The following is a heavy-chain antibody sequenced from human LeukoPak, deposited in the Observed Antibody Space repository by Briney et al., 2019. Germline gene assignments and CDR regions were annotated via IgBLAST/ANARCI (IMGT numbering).Heavy chain of an antibody. J-gene: IGHJ3*02. CDR1: GGTFSSYA. D-gene: IGHD1-26*01. CDR3: ASSGELFDAFDI. Sequence: ASVKVSCKASGGTFSSYAISWVRQAPGQGLEWMGRIIPILGIANYAQKFQGRVTITADKSTSTAYMELSSLRSEDTAVHYCASSGELFDAFDIWGQGTMVTVSS. CDR2: IIPILGIA. V-gene: IGHV1-69*04.